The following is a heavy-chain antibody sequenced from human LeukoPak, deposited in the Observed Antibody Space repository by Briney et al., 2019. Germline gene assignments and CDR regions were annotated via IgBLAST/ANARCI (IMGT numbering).Heavy chain of an antibody. CDR1: GGSFGGYY. CDR2: INHSGST. CDR3: ARGRLIAAVYYYYGMDV. Sequence: SETLSLTCAVYGGSFGGYYWSWIRQPPGKGLERIGEINHSGSTNYNPSLKSRVTISVDTSKNQFSLKLSSVTAADTAVYYCARGRLIAAVYYYYGMDVWGQGTTVTVSS. V-gene: IGHV4-34*01. D-gene: IGHD6-13*01. J-gene: IGHJ6*02.